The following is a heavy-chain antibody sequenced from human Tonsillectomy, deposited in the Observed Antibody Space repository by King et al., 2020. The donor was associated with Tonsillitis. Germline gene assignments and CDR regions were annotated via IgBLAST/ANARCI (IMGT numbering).Heavy chain of an antibody. D-gene: IGHD2-15*01. Sequence: VQLVQSGAEVKKPGASVKVSCKASGYTFTDYYMHWVRQAPGQGVEWRGWINPNNCGTNYAQKVQGRVTMTRDTSFTTAYMELSRLRPDDTAVYYCARGAVVVQHWGQGTLVTVSS. J-gene: IGHJ1*01. CDR2: INPNNCGT. V-gene: IGHV1-2*02. CDR3: ARGAVVVQH. CDR1: GYTFTDYY.